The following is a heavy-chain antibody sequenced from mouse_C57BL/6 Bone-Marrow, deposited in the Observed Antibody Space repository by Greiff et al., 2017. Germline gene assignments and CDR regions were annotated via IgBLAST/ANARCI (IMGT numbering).Heavy chain of an antibody. CDR1: GYTFTSYW. Sequence: QVQLQQPGAELVRPGTSVKLSCKASGYTFTSYWMHWVKQRPGQGLEWIGVIDPSDSYTNYNQKFKGKATLTVDTSSSTAYRQLSSLTSEDSAVYYCASCVYYDYDGYAMDYWGQGTSVTVSS. CDR3: ASCVYYDYDGYAMDY. CDR2: IDPSDSYT. D-gene: IGHD2-4*01. J-gene: IGHJ4*01. V-gene: IGHV1-59*01.